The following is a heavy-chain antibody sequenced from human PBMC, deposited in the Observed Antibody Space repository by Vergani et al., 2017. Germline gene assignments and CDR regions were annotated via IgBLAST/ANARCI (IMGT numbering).Heavy chain of an antibody. CDR1: GFTFSNAW. CDR2: IKSKTDGGTT. J-gene: IGHJ6*03. D-gene: IGHD3-22*01. Sequence: VQLVESGGGVVQPGRSLRLSCAASGFTFSNAWMSWVRQAPGKGLEWVGRIKSKTDGGTTDYAAPVKGRFTISRDDSKNTLYLQMNSLKTEDTAVYYCTTSIDYYDSSGYYYKRYYYYYYMDVWGKGTTVTVSS. CDR3: TTSIDYYDSSGYYYKRYYYYYYMDV. V-gene: IGHV3-15*01.